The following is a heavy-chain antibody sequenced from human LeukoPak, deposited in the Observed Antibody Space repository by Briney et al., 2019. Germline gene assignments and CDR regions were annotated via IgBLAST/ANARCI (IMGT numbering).Heavy chain of an antibody. Sequence: GRSLRLSCAASGFTFRNYAMYWVRQAPGKGLEWVSSISSSSSYIYDADSVKGRLTISRDNAKNSLYLQMNSLRAEDTAVYYCAREGDYGDYSDAFDIWGQGTMVTVSS. J-gene: IGHJ3*02. CDR1: GFTFRNYA. D-gene: IGHD4-17*01. V-gene: IGHV3-21*01. CDR3: AREGDYGDYSDAFDI. CDR2: ISSSSSYI.